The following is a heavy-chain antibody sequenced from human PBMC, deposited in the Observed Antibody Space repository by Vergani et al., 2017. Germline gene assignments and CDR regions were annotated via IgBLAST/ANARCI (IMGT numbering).Heavy chain of an antibody. CDR1: GYSFTSYW. CDR3: ARLPYSYYGYYYYYYMDV. CDR2: IYPGDSDT. Sequence: EVQLVQSGAEVKTPGESLKISCKGSGYSFTSYWIGWVRQMPGKGLEWMGIIYPGDSDTRYSPSFQGQVTISADKSISTAYLQWSSLKASDTAMYYCARLPYSYYGYYYYYYMDVWGKGTTVTVSS. J-gene: IGHJ6*03. D-gene: IGHD4-11*01. V-gene: IGHV5-51*01.